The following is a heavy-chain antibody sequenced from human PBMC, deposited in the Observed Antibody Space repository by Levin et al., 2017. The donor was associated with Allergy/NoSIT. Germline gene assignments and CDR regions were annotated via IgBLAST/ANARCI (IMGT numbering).Heavy chain of an antibody. Sequence: GGSLRLSCAASGFTFSSYGMHWVRQAPGKGLEWVAVISYDGSNKYYADSVKGRFTISRDNSKNTLYLQMNSLRAEDTAVYYCAKVFGVVRGVNDAFDIWGQGTMVTVSS. V-gene: IGHV3-30*18. J-gene: IGHJ3*02. CDR1: GFTFSSYG. D-gene: IGHD3-10*01. CDR2: ISYDGSNK. CDR3: AKVFGVVRGVNDAFDI.